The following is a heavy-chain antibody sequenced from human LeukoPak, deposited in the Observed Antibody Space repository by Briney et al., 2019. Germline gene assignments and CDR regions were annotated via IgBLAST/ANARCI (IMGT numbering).Heavy chain of an antibody. D-gene: IGHD6-19*01. CDR3: AKGHATEAQYSSGWYDDFDC. Sequence: GRSLRLSCAASGFTFSLYGMHWVRQAPGNGLEWVAGISYDGTNKNYGDSVKGRFTISRDNFMDTMYLQMNSLRAEDTAVYYCAKGHATEAQYSSGWYDDFDCWGPGVLVTVSS. CDR1: GFTFSLYG. J-gene: IGHJ4*02. CDR2: ISYDGTNK. V-gene: IGHV3-30*18.